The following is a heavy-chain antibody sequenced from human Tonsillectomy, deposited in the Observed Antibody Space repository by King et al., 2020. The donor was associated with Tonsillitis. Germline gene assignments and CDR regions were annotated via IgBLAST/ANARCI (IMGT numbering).Heavy chain of an antibody. CDR1: GFTFSSYA. J-gene: IGHJ3*02. Sequence: VQLVESGGGVVQPGRSLRLSCAASGFTFSSYAMHWVRQAPGKGLEWVTVISYDGSNKYYADSVKGRFTISRDNSKNTLYLQMNSLRAEDTAVYYCASALNYYYDSSCCGLGAFDIWGQGTMVTVSS. CDR2: ISYDGSNK. V-gene: IGHV3-30*04. CDR3: ASALNYYYDSSCCGLGAFDI. D-gene: IGHD3-22*01.